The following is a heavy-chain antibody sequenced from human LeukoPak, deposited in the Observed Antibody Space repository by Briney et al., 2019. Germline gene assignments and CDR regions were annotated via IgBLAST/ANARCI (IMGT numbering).Heavy chain of an antibody. CDR1: GFTFSSYW. Sequence: GGSLRLSCAASGFTFSSYWMSWVRQAPGKGLEWVANIKEDGSEKYYVDSVKGRFTISRDNAKSSLYLHINSLRAEDTAVYYCARFGYYGSGSYNYDYWGQGTLVTVSS. CDR3: ARFGYYGSGSYNYDY. D-gene: IGHD3-10*01. CDR2: IKEDGSEK. J-gene: IGHJ4*02. V-gene: IGHV3-7*03.